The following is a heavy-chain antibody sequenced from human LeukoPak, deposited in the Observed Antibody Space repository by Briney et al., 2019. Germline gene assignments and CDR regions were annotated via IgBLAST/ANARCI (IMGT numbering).Heavy chain of an antibody. Sequence: PGGSLRLSCAASGFTFIIYAMNWVRQAPGKGLEWVSAMSGSGETTYYADSVKGRFTISIDNSKNTLFLQMNSLRAEDTAVYYCASSGHYGYWGQGTLVTVSS. J-gene: IGHJ4*02. V-gene: IGHV3-23*01. CDR1: GFTFIIYA. CDR2: MSGSGETT. D-gene: IGHD3-3*01. CDR3: ASSGHYGY.